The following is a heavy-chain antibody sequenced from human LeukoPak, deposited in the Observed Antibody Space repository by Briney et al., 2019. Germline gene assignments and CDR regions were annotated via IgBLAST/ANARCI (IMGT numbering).Heavy chain of an antibody. Sequence: PSETLSLTCTVSGGSISSYYWSWIRQPPGKGLEWIGYIYYIGSTNYNPSLKSRVTISVDTSKNQFSQKLSSVTAADTAVYYCARDAGYYGMDVWGQGTTVTVSS. J-gene: IGHJ6*02. CDR3: ARDAGYYGMDV. V-gene: IGHV4-59*01. CDR1: GGSISSYY. CDR2: IYYIGST.